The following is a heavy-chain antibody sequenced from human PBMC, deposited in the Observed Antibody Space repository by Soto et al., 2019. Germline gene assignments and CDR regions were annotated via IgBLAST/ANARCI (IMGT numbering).Heavy chain of an antibody. CDR2: ISDSGGST. Sequence: GGSLRLSCAASGFTFSSYALSWVRQAPGKGLEWVSAISDSGGSTFYADSVKGRFTISRDNSKNTLYLQMNSLRAEDTAVYYCAKEGKALSRDGYNLYWGQGTQVTVSS. CDR3: AKEGKALSRDGYNLY. CDR1: GFTFSSYA. J-gene: IGHJ4*02. D-gene: IGHD5-12*01. V-gene: IGHV3-23*01.